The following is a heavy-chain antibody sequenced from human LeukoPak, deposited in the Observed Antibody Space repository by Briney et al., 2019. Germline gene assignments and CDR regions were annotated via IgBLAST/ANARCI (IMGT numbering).Heavy chain of an antibody. CDR1: GYTFTGYY. Sequence: ASVKVSCKASGYTFTGYYMQWVRQAPGQGLEWMGRINPNSGGTNYAQKFQGRVTMTRDTSISTAYMELSRLRSDDTAVYYCARDQYYYGSGSEGFDPWGQGTLVTVSS. CDR2: INPNSGGT. V-gene: IGHV1-2*06. D-gene: IGHD3-10*01. J-gene: IGHJ5*02. CDR3: ARDQYYYGSGSEGFDP.